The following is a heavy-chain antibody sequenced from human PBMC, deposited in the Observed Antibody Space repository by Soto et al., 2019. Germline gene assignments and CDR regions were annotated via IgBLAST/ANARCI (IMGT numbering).Heavy chain of an antibody. J-gene: IGHJ6*02. CDR1: GGSISSSY. V-gene: IGHV4-59*01. D-gene: IGHD2-15*01. CDR3: ARLVVVPHCSGGSCYSYYYGMDV. CDR2: IYYSGST. Sequence: QVQLQESGPGLVKPSETLSLTCTVSGGSISSSYWSWIRQPPGKGLEWIGYIYYSGSTNYNPSLKSRVTISVDTSKNQFSLKLSSVTAADTAVYYCARLVVVPHCSGGSCYSYYYGMDVWGQGTTVTVSS.